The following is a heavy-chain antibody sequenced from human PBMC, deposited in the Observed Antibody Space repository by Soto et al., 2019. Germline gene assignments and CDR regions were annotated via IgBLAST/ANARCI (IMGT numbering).Heavy chain of an antibody. Sequence: PSETLSLTCTVSGGSVSSGSYYWSWIRQPPGKGLEWIGYIYYSGSTNYNPSLKSRVTISVDTSKNQFSLKLSSVTAADTAVYYCARTLGAGYSGYDFDYWGQGTLVTSPQ. CDR2: IYYSGST. CDR1: GGSVSSGSYY. J-gene: IGHJ4*02. V-gene: IGHV4-61*01. CDR3: ARTLGAGYSGYDFDY. D-gene: IGHD5-12*01.